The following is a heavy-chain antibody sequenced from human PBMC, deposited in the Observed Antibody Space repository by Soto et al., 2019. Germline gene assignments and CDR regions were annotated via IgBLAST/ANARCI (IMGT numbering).Heavy chain of an antibody. CDR2: INAGNGNT. V-gene: IGHV1-3*05. Sequence: QVQVVQSGAEEKKPGASVKVSCTASGYTFTGYAMHWVRQAPGQRLEWMGWINAGNGNTKYSQKFQGRITITRDTXXXXXXXXXXXXXXXXXXXXXXXXXXXXXXXFDYWGQGTLVTVSS. CDR3: XXXXXXXXXFDY. CDR1: GYTFTGYA. J-gene: IGHJ4*02.